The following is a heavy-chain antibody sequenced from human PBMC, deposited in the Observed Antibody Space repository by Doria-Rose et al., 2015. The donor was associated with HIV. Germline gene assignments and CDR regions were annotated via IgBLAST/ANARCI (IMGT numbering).Heavy chain of an antibody. CDR1: GGSFGGYY. CDR3: AATYYDFWSGYLGDKHYFDH. Sequence: QVQLQQWGAGLLKSSETLSLTCAVYGGSFGGYYWSWIRQPPEKGLEWIGEINHTGSTNYNPSLKSRVTISVETSKNQFSLTLTSVTAADTAVYYCAATYYDFWSGYLGDKHYFDHWGQGTLVTVSS. D-gene: IGHD3-3*01. CDR2: INHTGST. J-gene: IGHJ4*02. V-gene: IGHV4-34*01.